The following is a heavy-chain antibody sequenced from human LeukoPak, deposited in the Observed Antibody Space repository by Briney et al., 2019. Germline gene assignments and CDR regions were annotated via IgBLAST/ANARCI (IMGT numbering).Heavy chain of an antibody. D-gene: IGHD3-22*01. V-gene: IGHV3-21*01. CDR2: ISSSSYI. J-gene: IGHJ4*02. CDR3: ASINYYDSSGYAY. Sequence: PGGSLRLSRAASGFTFSSYSMNWVRQAPGKGLEWVSSISSSSYIYYADSVKGRFTISRDNAKNSLYLQMNSLRAEDTAVYYCASINYYDSSGYAYWGQGTLVTVSS. CDR1: GFTFSSYS.